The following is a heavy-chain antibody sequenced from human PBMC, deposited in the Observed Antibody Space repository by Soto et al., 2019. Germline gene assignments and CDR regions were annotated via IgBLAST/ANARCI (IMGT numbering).Heavy chain of an antibody. J-gene: IGHJ6*02. Sequence: QSQTLSLTCAISGDSVSSNSAAWNWIRQSPSRGLEWLGRTYYRSKWYNDYAVSVKSRITINPDTSKNQFSLQLNSVTPEDTAVYYCARDLDCSGGSCYSHYYYGMDVWGQGTTVTVSS. CDR2: TYYRSKWYN. CDR3: ARDLDCSGGSCYSHYYYGMDV. CDR1: GDSVSSNSAA. D-gene: IGHD2-15*01. V-gene: IGHV6-1*01.